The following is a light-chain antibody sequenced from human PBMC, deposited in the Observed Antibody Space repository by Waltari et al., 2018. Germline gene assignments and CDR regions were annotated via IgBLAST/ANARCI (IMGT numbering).Light chain of an antibody. Sequence: DFQMTQSPSTLSASVGARVPITCRASQRISSWLAWYQQKPGQAPKLLIYKASTLQSGVPSRFSGNGSETEFTLTISSLQPDDFATYYCQQYDRYSSWTFGQGTKVDIK. CDR2: KAS. CDR1: QRISSW. CDR3: QQYDRYSSWT. J-gene: IGKJ1*01. V-gene: IGKV1-5*03.